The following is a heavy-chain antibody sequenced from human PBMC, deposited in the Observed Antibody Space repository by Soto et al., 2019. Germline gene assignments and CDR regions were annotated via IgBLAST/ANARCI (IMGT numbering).Heavy chain of an antibody. J-gene: IGHJ4*02. Sequence: GGSLRLSCAASGFTFSSYAMSWVRQAPGKGLEWVSAISGSGGSTYYADSVKGRFTISRDNSKNTLYLQMNSLRAEDTAVYYCAKDLGILTILVVPAAQLGDYWGQGTLVTVSS. D-gene: IGHD2-2*01. CDR1: GFTFSSYA. V-gene: IGHV3-23*01. CDR3: AKDLGILTILVVPAAQLGDY. CDR2: ISGSGGST.